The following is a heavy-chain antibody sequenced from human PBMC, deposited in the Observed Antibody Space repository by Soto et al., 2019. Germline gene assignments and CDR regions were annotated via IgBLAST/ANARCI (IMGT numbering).Heavy chain of an antibody. J-gene: IGHJ4*02. CDR3: ATYYYGSGSSY. V-gene: IGHV4-59*01. D-gene: IGHD3-10*01. CDR2: IYYSGST. Sequence: SETLSLTXTVSGGSISSYYWSWIRQPPGKGLEWIGYIYYSGSTNYNPSLKSRVTISVDTSKNQFSLKLSSVTAADTAVYYCATYYYGSGSSYWGQGTLVTVSS. CDR1: GGSISSYY.